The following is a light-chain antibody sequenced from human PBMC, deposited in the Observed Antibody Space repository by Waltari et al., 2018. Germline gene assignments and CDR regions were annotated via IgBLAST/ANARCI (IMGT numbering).Light chain of an antibody. CDR2: RNN. V-gene: IGLV1-47*01. Sequence: QSVLTQPPSASGTPGQRVTISCSGRSSNIGSNYVYWYQQLPGTAPNLLIYRNNQRPSGVPDRFSGSKSGTSASLAISGLRSEDEADYYCAAWDDSLSGRVFGGGTKVTVL. CDR3: AAWDDSLSGRV. CDR1: SSNIGSNY. J-gene: IGLJ3*02.